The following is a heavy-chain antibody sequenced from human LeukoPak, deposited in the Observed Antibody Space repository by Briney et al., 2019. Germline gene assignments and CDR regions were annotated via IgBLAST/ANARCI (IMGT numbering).Heavy chain of an antibody. Sequence: GGSLRLSCAASGFTFSSYWMSWVRQAPGKGLEWVANIKQDGSEKYYVDSVKGRFTVSRDNAKNSLYLQMNSLRAEDTAVYYCARSGGSYRLDYWGQGTLVTVSS. CDR1: GFTFSSYW. CDR2: IKQDGSEK. CDR3: ARSGGSYRLDY. J-gene: IGHJ4*02. D-gene: IGHD1-26*01. V-gene: IGHV3-7*01.